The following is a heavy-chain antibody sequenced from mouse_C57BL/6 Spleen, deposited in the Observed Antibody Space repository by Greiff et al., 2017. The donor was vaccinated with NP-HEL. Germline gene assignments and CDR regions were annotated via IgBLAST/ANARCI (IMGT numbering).Heavy chain of an antibody. V-gene: IGHV1-64*01. J-gene: IGHJ2*01. CDR3: ARGTAQATGDY. CDR2: IHPNSGST. Sequence: QVQLKQPGAELVKPGASVKLSCKASGYTFTSYWMHWVKQRPGQGLEWIGMIHPNSGSTNYNEKFKSKATLTVDKSSSTAYMQLSSLTSEDSAVYYCARGTAQATGDYWGQGTTLTVSS. D-gene: IGHD3-2*02. CDR1: GYTFTSYW.